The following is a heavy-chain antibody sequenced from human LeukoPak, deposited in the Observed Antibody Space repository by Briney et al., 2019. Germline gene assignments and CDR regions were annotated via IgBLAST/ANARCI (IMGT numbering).Heavy chain of an antibody. D-gene: IGHD3-22*01. CDR2: IYPGDSDT. CDR3: ASLGPNYYDSSDY. Sequence: AGESLKISCKGSGYSFTSYWIGWVRQMPGKGLEWMGIIYPGDSDTRYSPSFQGQVTISADKSISTAYLQWSSLKASDTAMYYCASLGPNYYDSSDYWGQGTLVTVSS. V-gene: IGHV5-51*01. CDR1: GYSFTSYW. J-gene: IGHJ4*02.